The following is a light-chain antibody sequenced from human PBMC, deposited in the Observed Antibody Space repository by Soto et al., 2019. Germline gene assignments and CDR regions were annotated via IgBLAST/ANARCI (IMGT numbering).Light chain of an antibody. CDR3: LQHNNYPFT. Sequence: IQMTQSPSSLSASVGDRVTITCRASQDIRNDLGWYQQGPGKAPKRLIFAASSLQSGVPSRFSGSRSGTEFTLTISSLQPEDFATYYCLQHNNYPFTFGQGTKVDIK. J-gene: IGKJ2*01. CDR1: QDIRND. CDR2: AAS. V-gene: IGKV1-17*01.